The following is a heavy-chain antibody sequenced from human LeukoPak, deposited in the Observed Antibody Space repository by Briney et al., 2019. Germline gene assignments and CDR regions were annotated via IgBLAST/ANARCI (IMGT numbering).Heavy chain of an antibody. CDR3: ASIEYSSLSYYYGMDV. J-gene: IGHJ6*02. Sequence: GESPKISCKGSGYSFTSYWISWVRQMPGKGLEWMGRIDPSDSYTNYSPSFKGHVTISADKSISTAYLQWSSLKASDTAMYYCASIEYSSLSYYYGMDVWGQGTTVTVSS. D-gene: IGHD6-6*01. CDR2: IDPSDSYT. CDR1: GYSFTSYW. V-gene: IGHV5-10-1*01.